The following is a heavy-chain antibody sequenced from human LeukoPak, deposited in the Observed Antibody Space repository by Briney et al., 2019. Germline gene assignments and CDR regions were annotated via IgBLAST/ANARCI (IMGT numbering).Heavy chain of an antibody. CDR2: IYYSGST. CDR3: ARQTVVNPNFDY. D-gene: IGHD4-23*01. J-gene: IGHJ4*02. V-gene: IGHV4-39*01. Sequence: SETLSLTCTVSGGSISSSSYYWGWIRQPPGTGLEWIGSIYYSGSTYYNPSLKSRVTISVDTSKNQFSLKLSSVTAADTAVYYCARQTVVNPNFDYWGQGTLVTVSS. CDR1: GGSISSSSYY.